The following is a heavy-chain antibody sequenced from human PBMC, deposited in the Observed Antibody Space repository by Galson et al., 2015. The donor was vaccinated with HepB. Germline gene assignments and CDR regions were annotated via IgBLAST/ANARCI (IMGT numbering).Heavy chain of an antibody. Sequence: SLRLSCAASGFTSSSYGMHWVRQAPGKGLEWVAVISYDGSNKYYADSVKGRFTISRDNSKNTLYLQMNSLRAEDTAVYYCAKTGSTEEDVWGQGTTVTVSS. V-gene: IGHV3-30*18. J-gene: IGHJ6*02. CDR1: GFTSSSYG. CDR2: ISYDGSNK. D-gene: IGHD2-2*01. CDR3: AKTGSTEEDV.